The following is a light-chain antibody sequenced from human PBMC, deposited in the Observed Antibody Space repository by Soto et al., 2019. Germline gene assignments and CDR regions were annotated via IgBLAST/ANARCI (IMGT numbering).Light chain of an antibody. V-gene: IGKV3-11*01. CDR1: QSVSSY. CDR2: DAS. Sequence: EIVLTQSPATLSLSPGERATLSCRASQSVSSYLAWYQQKPGQAPRLLIDDASNRATGIPAWFSGGGSGTDITLTITSLEPEDFAAYYCQQRSNWPLTFGGGTKVEIK. J-gene: IGKJ4*01. CDR3: QQRSNWPLT.